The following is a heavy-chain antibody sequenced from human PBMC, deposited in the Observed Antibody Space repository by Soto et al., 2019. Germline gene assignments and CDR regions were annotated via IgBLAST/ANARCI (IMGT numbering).Heavy chain of an antibody. CDR2: MYPTGST. J-gene: IGHJ4*02. Sequence: SETLSLTCTVSGYSISSGCCWGWIRQPPGKRLEWIGSMYPTGSTYYNPSLKSRVTMSVDTSNNEFSLKLTSVTAADTAVYHCVRDLNYGLYYFDYWGQGTLVTVSS. V-gene: IGHV4-38-2*02. D-gene: IGHD3-10*01. CDR1: GYSISSGCC. CDR3: VRDLNYGLYYFDY.